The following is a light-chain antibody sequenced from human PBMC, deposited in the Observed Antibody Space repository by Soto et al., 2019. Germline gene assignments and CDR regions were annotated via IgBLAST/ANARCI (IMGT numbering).Light chain of an antibody. CDR3: QQLFDSPIT. CDR1: QVISTS. Sequence: DMQLTRSPSFGSPSIVGVVTGAFLASQVISTSLAWYQVKPGKAPKLLIYAASTLESGVPSRFSATVSGTEFSLTITSLQPEDFATYYCQQLFDSPITFGQGTRLEIK. CDR2: AAS. V-gene: IGKV1-9*01. J-gene: IGKJ5*01.